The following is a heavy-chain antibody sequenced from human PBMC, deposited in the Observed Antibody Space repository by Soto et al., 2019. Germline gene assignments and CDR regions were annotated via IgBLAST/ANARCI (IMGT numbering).Heavy chain of an antibody. CDR3: AADLHSWTYYDILTGYYPFDY. D-gene: IGHD3-9*01. V-gene: IGHV1-58*02. Sequence: ASVKVSCKASGFTFTSSAMQWVRQARGQRLEWIGWIVVGSGNTNYAQKFQERVTITRDMSTSTAYMELSSLRSEDTAVYYCAADLHSWTYYDILTGYYPFDYWGQGTLVTVSS. CDR2: IVVGSGNT. J-gene: IGHJ4*02. CDR1: GFTFTSSA.